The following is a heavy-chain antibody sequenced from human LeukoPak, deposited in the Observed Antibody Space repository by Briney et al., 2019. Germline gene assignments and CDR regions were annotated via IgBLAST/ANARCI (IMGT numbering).Heavy chain of an antibody. CDR2: FYASGTT. CDR3: ARVSSSSFMDV. Sequence: PSETLSLTCTVSGGSIVSHYWNWIRQPAGRGLEWIGRFYASGTTNTSPSLKSRVTISVDRSKNQFSLKLSSVTAADTAVYYCARVSSSSFMDVWGQGTTVTVSS. D-gene: IGHD6-13*01. V-gene: IGHV4-4*07. CDR1: GGSIVSHY. J-gene: IGHJ6*02.